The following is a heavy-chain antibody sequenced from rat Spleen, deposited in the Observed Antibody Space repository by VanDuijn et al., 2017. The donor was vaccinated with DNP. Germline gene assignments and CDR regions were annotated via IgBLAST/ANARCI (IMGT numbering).Heavy chain of an antibody. J-gene: IGHJ1*01. Sequence: EVQLQESGPGLVEPSQSLSLTCSVTGYSITSCCRWTWIRKFPGHKLEWMGYINSAGSIEYNPSLKSRISITRDKSNNQLFLQVNSVTTEDTATYYCARYDGSYYYGGYFDFWGPGTMVTVSS. CDR2: INSAGSI. CDR1: GYSITSCCR. D-gene: IGHD1-12*02. V-gene: IGHV3-3*01. CDR3: ARYDGSYYYGGYFDF.